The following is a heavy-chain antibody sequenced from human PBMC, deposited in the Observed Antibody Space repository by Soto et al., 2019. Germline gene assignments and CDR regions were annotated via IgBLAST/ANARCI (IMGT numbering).Heavy chain of an antibody. D-gene: IGHD2-2*02. Sequence: LCGGSISSGGYSWSWIRQPPGKGLEWIGYIYHSGSTYYNPSLKSRVTISVDRSKNQFSLKLSSVTAADTAVYYCASSYRPYYFDYWGQGTLVTVSS. CDR3: ASSYRPYYFDY. J-gene: IGHJ4*02. CDR1: GGSISSGGYS. V-gene: IGHV4-30-2*01. CDR2: IYHSGST.